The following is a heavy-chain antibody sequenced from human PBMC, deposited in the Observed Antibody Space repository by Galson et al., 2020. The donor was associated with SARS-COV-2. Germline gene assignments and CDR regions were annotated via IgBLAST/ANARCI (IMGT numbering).Heavy chain of an antibody. J-gene: IGHJ6*02. CDR1: GYTFTSYY. CDR3: ARDRSHGNYDILTGYYNGYYYYYGMDV. V-gene: IGHV1-46*03. Sequence: GESLKISCKASGYTFTSYYMHWVRQAPGQGLEWMGIINPSGGSTSYAQKFQGRVTMTRDTSTSTVYMELSSLRSEDTAVYYCARDRSHGNYDILTGYYNGYYYYYGMDVWGQGTTVTVSS. D-gene: IGHD3-9*01. CDR2: INPSGGST.